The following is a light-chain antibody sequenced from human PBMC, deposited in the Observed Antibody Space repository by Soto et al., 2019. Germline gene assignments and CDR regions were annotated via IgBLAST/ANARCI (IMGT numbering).Light chain of an antibody. V-gene: IGLV6-57*02. Sequence: NFMLTQPHSVSGSPGKTVTISCTGGSDNIASNYVQWYQQRPGSAPTTVIYEDNQRPSGVPDRFSGSIDASSNSASLTISGLKTEDEAVYYCQSYGDSHVVFGGGTKLTVL. CDR3: QSYGDSHVV. J-gene: IGLJ2*01. CDR1: SDNIASNY. CDR2: EDN.